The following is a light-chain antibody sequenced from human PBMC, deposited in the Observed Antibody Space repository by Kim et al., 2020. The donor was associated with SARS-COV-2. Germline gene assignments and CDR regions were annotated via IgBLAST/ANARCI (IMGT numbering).Light chain of an antibody. J-gene: IGKJ4*01. Sequence: ASVGDRITITCRASQSSSSYLNWYQQKPGKAPKLLIYAASSLQSGVPSRFSGSGSGTDFTLTISSLQPEDFATYYCQQSYSTPLTFGGGTKVDIK. CDR3: QQSYSTPLT. V-gene: IGKV1-39*01. CDR2: AAS. CDR1: QSSSSY.